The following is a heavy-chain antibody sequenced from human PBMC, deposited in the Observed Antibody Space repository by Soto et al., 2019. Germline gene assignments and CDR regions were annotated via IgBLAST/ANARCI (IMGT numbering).Heavy chain of an antibody. CDR2: ISTAGSPA. CDR3: ATGGIYYEA. J-gene: IGHJ4*01. V-gene: IGHV3-11*01. Sequence: KSXESLRLSCTVSGFAFRHNYLTWIRQAPGKGLEWLSYISTAGSPAYYADSVKGRFTISTDNARKSLYLQMNSLRPEDTGVYYCATGGIYYEAWGQGTLVTVSS. CDR1: GFAFRHNY. D-gene: IGHD1-26*01.